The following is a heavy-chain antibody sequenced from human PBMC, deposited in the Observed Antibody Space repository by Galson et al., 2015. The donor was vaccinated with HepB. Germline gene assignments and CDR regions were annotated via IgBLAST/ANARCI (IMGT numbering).Heavy chain of an antibody. CDR3: ARHSYGDYVNY. Sequence: ETLSLTCAVYGGSFSGYYWSWIRQPPGKGLEWIGEINHSGSTNYNPSLKSRVTISVDTSKNQFSLKLGSVTAADTAVYYCARHSYGDYVNYRGQGTLVTVSS. D-gene: IGHD4-17*01. CDR1: GGSFSGYY. V-gene: IGHV4-34*01. CDR2: INHSGST. J-gene: IGHJ4*02.